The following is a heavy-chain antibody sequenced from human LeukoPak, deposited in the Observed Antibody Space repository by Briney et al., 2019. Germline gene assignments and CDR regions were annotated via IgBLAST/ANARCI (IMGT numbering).Heavy chain of an antibody. Sequence: SETLSLTCTVPGGSINNYYWSWIRQPPGKGLEWIGHLYYGGTSNYNPALKSRVTMSIDTSSKQVSLDLSSVTAADTAVYFCARGYPGIGYTYGLHKWGQGTLVTVSS. J-gene: IGHJ4*02. CDR3: ARGYPGIGYTYGLHK. D-gene: IGHD5-18*01. V-gene: IGHV4-59*12. CDR1: GGSINNYY. CDR2: LYYGGTS.